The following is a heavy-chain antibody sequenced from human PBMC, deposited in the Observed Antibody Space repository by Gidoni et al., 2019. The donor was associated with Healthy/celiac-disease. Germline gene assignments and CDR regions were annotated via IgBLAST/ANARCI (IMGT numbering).Heavy chain of an antibody. CDR1: GFTSSSYA. J-gene: IGHJ3*02. V-gene: IGHV3-30-3*01. CDR2: ISYDGSNK. CDR3: ARDSIITKDAFDI. D-gene: IGHD3-22*01. Sequence: QVQLVESGGGVVQPGRSLSPSCPAYGFTSSSYAMHWVRQAPGMALEWVAVISYDGSNKYYADSVKGRFTISRDNSKNTLYLQMNSLRAEDTAVYYCARDSIITKDAFDIWGQGTMVTVSS.